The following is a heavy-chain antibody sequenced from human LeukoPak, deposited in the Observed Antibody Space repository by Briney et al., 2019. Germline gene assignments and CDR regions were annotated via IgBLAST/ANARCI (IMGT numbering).Heavy chain of an antibody. CDR2: ISLAGQT. D-gene: IGHD1-26*01. V-gene: IGHV4/OR15-8*02. Sequence: PSETLSLTCGVSGGSISGTNWWSWVRQPPRQGLEWIGEISLAGQTNYNPSLNGRVTMSLDKSSNQHSLNPTSVTAADTATYYCSRESGAFCPFGYWGQGTLVIVSS. J-gene: IGHJ4*02. CDR3: SRESGAFCPFGY. CDR1: GGSISGTNW.